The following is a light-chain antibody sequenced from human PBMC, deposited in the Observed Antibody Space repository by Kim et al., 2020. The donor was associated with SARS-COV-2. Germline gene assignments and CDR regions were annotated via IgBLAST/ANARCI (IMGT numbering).Light chain of an antibody. CDR3: QTWGTGIHWV. CDR1: SGHSSYA. CDR2: LNSDGSH. V-gene: IGLV4-69*01. J-gene: IGLJ3*02. Sequence: VKLTCTRSSGHSSYAIARHQQQPEKGPRYLMKLNSDGSHSKGDGIPDRFSGSSSGAERYLTISSLQSEDEADYYCQTWGTGIHWVFGGGTQLTVL.